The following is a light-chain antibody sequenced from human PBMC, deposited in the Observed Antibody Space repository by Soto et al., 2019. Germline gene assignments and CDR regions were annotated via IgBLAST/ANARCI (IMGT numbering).Light chain of an antibody. CDR2: DAS. Sequence: ESRVAQAPTTMSLSPGERETLSCGASERVSSSYVAWYQVKGGLAPRLLIHDASTRASGIPDRFRGSKSGTDFTLTIRGLQPEDAALYYCQPYGSSPITLGRGTRLESK. V-gene: IGKV3D-20*01. CDR1: ERVSSSY. J-gene: IGKJ5*01. CDR3: QPYGSSPIT.